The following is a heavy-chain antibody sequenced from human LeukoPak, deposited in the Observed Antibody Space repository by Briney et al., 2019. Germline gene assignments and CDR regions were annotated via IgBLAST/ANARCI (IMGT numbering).Heavy chain of an antibody. D-gene: IGHD6-13*01. CDR2: INPNSGGT. J-gene: IGHJ4*02. CDR3: ARAHHAGSSWVDY. Sequence: GASVKVSCKASGYTFTGYYMHWVRQPPGQGLEWMGWINPNSGGTNYAQRFQGRVTMTRDTSISTAYMELSRLRSDDTAVYYCARAHHAGSSWVDYWGQGTLVTVSS. V-gene: IGHV1-2*02. CDR1: GYTFTGYY.